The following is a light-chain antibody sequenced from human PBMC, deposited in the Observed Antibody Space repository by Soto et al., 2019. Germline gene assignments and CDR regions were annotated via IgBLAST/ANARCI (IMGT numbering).Light chain of an antibody. V-gene: IGLV2-8*01. CDR3: SSYAGSNHLV. J-gene: IGLJ2*01. CDR2: EVS. CDR1: SSDVGGYNY. Sequence: QSVLTQPPSASGSPGQSVTISCTGTSSDVGGYNYVSWYQQHPGKAPKLMIYEVSKRPSGVPDRFSGSKSGNTASLTVPGLQAEDEADYYCSSYAGSNHLVFGGGTKLTVL.